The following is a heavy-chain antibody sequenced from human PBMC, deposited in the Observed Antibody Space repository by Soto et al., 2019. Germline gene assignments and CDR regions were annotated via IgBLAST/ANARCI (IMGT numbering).Heavy chain of an antibody. J-gene: IGHJ4*02. CDR1: GGSISSSSYY. V-gene: IGHV4-39*01. D-gene: IGHD6-19*01. Sequence: QLQLQESGPGLVKPSETLSLTCTVSGGSISSSSYYWGWIRQPPGKGLEWIGSIYYSGSTYYNPSLKSRVTISVDTSKNQFSLKLSSVTAADTAVYYCARHPDVAGAGGYWGQGTLVTVSS. CDR3: ARHPDVAGAGGY. CDR2: IYYSGST.